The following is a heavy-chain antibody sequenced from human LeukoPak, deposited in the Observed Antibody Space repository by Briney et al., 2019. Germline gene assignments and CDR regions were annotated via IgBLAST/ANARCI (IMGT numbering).Heavy chain of an antibody. CDR3: ARVGSSGWDSIDY. Sequence: YTFTGYYMHGVRQAPGQGXEGVXXINPNSVGTNYAQKFQGRFTMTRDTSISTAYMELSRLRSDDTAVYYCARVGSSGWDSIDYWGQGTLVTVSS. CDR2: INPNSVGT. CDR1: YTFTGYY. J-gene: IGHJ4*02. D-gene: IGHD6-19*01. V-gene: IGHV1-2*02.